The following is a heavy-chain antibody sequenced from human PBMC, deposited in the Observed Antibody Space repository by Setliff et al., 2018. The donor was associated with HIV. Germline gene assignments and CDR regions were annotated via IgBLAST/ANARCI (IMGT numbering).Heavy chain of an antibody. D-gene: IGHD1-1*01. J-gene: IGHJ4*02. Sequence: ASVKVSCRASGYTFINYDIHWVRQAPGQRPEWMGRISVGNGDSKYLRASQDRVSITKDTSAHTAYMELTRLRSEDTAVYYCVSPMFYDGTVVWGQGTLVTVSS. CDR1: GYTFINYD. CDR3: VSPMFYDGTVV. CDR2: ISVGNGDS. V-gene: IGHV1-3*03.